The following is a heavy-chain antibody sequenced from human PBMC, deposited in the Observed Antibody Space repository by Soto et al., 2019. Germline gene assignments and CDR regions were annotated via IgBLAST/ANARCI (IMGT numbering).Heavy chain of an antibody. J-gene: IGHJ3*02. CDR2: INAGNGNT. V-gene: IGHV1-3*01. CDR3: ARGGGSYYYDAFDI. Sequence: QVQLVQSGAEVKKPGASVKVSCKASGYTFTSYAMHWVRQAPGQRLEWMGWINAGNGNTKYSQKFQGRVTITRDTSASTAYMELSSLRSEDTAVYYCARGGGSYYYDAFDIWGQGTMVTVSS. CDR1: GYTFTSYA. D-gene: IGHD1-26*01.